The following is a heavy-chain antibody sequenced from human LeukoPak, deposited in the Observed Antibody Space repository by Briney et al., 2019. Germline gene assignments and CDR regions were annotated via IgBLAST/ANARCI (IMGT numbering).Heavy chain of an antibody. Sequence: SETLSLTCTVSGGSISSGGYSWSWIRQHPGKGLEWIGYIYYSGSTYYNPSLKSRVTISVDTSKNQFSLKLSSVTAADTAVYYCAKTSKGGNSYGYADYWGQGTLVTVSS. V-gene: IGHV4-31*03. CDR2: IYYSGST. D-gene: IGHD5-18*01. CDR1: GGSISSGGYS. CDR3: AKTSKGGNSYGYADY. J-gene: IGHJ4*02.